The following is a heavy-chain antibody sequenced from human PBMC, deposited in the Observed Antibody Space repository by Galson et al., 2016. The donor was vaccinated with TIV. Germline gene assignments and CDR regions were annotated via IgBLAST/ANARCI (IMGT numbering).Heavy chain of an antibody. Sequence: SVKVSCKASGYTFSSYAMHWVRQAPGQGLEWMGWINAGSGNTKYSQKFQGRVTITRDTSASTAYMELSSLRSEDTAVDYCASCGYSSSWLTFDYWGKGALVTVSS. D-gene: IGHD6-13*01. CDR3: ASCGYSSSWLTFDY. J-gene: IGHJ4*02. V-gene: IGHV1-3*01. CDR2: INAGSGNT. CDR1: GYTFSSYA.